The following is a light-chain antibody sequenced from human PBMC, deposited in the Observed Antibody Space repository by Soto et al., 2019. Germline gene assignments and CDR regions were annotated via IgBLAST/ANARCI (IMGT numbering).Light chain of an antibody. V-gene: IGLV1-40*01. CDR1: NTNIGAGYD. J-gene: IGLJ3*02. CDR2: GNS. CDR3: QSYDNSLSGWM. Sequence: QSVLTQPPSVSGAPGQRITISCSGSNTNIGAGYDVHWYQQVPGTAPKLLIYGNSNRPSGVPDRFSGSKSGTSASLAITGLQAEDEADYYCQSYDNSLSGWMFGGGTQLTVL.